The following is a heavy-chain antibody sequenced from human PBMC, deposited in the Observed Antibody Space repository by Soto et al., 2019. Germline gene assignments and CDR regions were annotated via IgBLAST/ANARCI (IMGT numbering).Heavy chain of an antibody. V-gene: IGHV3-23*01. J-gene: IGHJ3*02. CDR3: AKFTGYSNYPPGGVAFDI. CDR1: GFTFSSYA. CDR2: ISGSGGST. D-gene: IGHD4-4*01. Sequence: PGGSLRLSCAASGFTFSSYAMSWVRQAPGKGLEWVSAISGSGGSTYYADSVKGRFTISRDNSKNTLYLQMNSLRAEDTAVYYFAKFTGYSNYPPGGVAFDIWGQGTMVTVSS.